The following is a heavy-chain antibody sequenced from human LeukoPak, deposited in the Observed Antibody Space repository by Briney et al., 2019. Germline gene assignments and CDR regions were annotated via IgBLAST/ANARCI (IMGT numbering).Heavy chain of an antibody. D-gene: IGHD4-23*01. J-gene: IGHJ4*02. CDR2: IYGGGNT. CDR3: ARRGDGGRSFDY. Sequence: GGSLRLSCAASGFTVSSIAMHWVRQAPGKGLEWVSLIYGGGNTYYADSVKGRFTISRDNSKNTLYLQMNSLRAEDTAVYYCARRGDGGRSFDYWGQGTLVTVSS. V-gene: IGHV3-53*01. CDR1: GFTVSSIA.